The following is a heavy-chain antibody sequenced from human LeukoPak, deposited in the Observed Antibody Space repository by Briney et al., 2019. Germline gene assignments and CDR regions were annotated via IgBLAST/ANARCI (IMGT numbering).Heavy chain of an antibody. V-gene: IGHV3-49*04. D-gene: IGHD2-2*01. Sequence: GGSLRLSCTASGFTFGDYAMSWVRQAPGKGLQGVGLIRSKAYGGTKEYAASVKGRFTISRDDSKSIAYLQMNSLKTEDTAVYYRTRVGVVSAVITGFDYWGQGTLVTVSS. J-gene: IGHJ4*02. CDR3: TRVGVVSAVITGFDY. CDR1: GFTFGDYA. CDR2: IRSKAYGGTK.